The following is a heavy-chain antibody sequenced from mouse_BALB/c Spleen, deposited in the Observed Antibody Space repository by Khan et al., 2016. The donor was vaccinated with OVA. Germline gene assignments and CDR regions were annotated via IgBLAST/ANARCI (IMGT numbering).Heavy chain of an antibody. CDR1: GFSLSRYS. CDR2: IWGGGST. V-gene: IGHV2-6-4*01. D-gene: IGHD1-2*01. Sequence: VQLKESGPGLVAPSQSLSITCTVSGFSLSRYSIHWVRQPPGKGLEWLGIIWGGGSTDCKSALKSRLSISKANSKSQDFLKINRPTTDDTAMYYCARNRDGGSYWYFDVWGAGTTVTVSS. CDR3: ARNRDGGSYWYFDV. J-gene: IGHJ1*01.